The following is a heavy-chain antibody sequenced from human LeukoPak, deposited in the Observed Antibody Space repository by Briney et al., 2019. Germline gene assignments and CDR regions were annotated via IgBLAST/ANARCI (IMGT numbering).Heavy chain of an antibody. J-gene: IGHJ6*02. CDR1: GGTFSSYA. CDR3: ASDRIPMTYYGMDV. CDR2: IIPIFGTA. V-gene: IGHV1-69*06. Sequence: SVKVSCKASGGTFSSYAISWVRQAPGQGLEWMGGIIPIFGTANYAQKFQGRVTITADKSTSTAYMELSSLRSEDTAVYYCASDRIPMTYYGMDVWGQGTTVTVSS. D-gene: IGHD3-22*01.